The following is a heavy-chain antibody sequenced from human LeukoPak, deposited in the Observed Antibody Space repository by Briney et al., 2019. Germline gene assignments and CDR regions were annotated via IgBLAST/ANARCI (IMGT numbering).Heavy chain of an antibody. CDR3: ARGSGSPAGY. V-gene: IGHV3-74*01. CDR1: GFTFSSYW. Sequence: GGSLRLSCAASGFTFSSYWMHWVRQAPGKGLVWVSRINTDGSSTNYADSVKGRFTISRDNAKNTLYLQMNSLRAEDSAVYYCARGSGSPAGYWGQGTLVTVSS. CDR2: INTDGSST. D-gene: IGHD3-10*01. J-gene: IGHJ4*02.